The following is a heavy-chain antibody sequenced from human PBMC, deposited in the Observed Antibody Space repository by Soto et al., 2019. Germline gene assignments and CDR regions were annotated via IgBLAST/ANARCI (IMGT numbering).Heavy chain of an antibody. CDR3: AGDIVATSGDY. J-gene: IGHJ4*02. D-gene: IGHD5-12*01. CDR1: GFTFSSYA. Sequence: VGSLRLSCAASGFTFSSYAMSWVRQAPGKGLEWVSYISSSGSTIYYADSVKGRFTISRDNAKNSLYLQMNSLRAEDTAVYYCAGDIVATSGDYWGQGTLVTVS. CDR2: ISSSGSTI. V-gene: IGHV3-48*03.